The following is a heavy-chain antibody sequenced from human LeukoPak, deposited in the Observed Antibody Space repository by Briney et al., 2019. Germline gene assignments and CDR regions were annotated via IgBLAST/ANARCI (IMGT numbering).Heavy chain of an antibody. V-gene: IGHV4-31*03. D-gene: IGHD4-17*01. J-gene: IGHJ5*02. Sequence: SETLSLTCTVSGGSISSGGYYWSWIRQHPGKGLEWIGYIYYSGSTYYNPSLKSRVTISVDTSKNQFSLKLSSVTAADTAVYYCARVDRAGYGDFAVYNWFDPWGQGTLVTVSS. CDR2: IYYSGST. CDR3: ARVDRAGYGDFAVYNWFDP. CDR1: GGSISSGGYY.